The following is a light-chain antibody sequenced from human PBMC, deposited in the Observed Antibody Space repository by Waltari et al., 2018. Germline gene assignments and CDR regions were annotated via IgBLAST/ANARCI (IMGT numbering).Light chain of an antibody. CDR3: VLYMGSGIWV. CDR2: KIN. CDR1: SGSVSSTSY. J-gene: IGLJ3*02. Sequence: QTVVTQEPSLSVSPGGTVTLTCALSSGSVSSTSYASWYQQTPGQAPRTLVDKINNRSSGVPDRFSGSMLGNKAALTITGAQAEDESDYYCVLYMGSGIWVFGGGTKLTVL. V-gene: IGLV8-61*01.